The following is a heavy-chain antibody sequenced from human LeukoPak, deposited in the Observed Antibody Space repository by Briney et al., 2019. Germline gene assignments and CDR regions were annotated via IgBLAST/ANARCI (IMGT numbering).Heavy chain of an antibody. CDR2: MSGSGGRT. J-gene: IGHJ4*02. Sequence: PGGTLRLSCAASGFTFSTYGMSWVRQAPGKGLEWVSAMSGSGGRTYYADFVKGRFTISRDNSKNTLYLQINSLRAEDTAVYYCAKASAMIVVVSKHFDYWGQGTLVTVSS. D-gene: IGHD3-22*01. V-gene: IGHV3-23*01. CDR3: AKASAMIVVVSKHFDY. CDR1: GFTFSTYG.